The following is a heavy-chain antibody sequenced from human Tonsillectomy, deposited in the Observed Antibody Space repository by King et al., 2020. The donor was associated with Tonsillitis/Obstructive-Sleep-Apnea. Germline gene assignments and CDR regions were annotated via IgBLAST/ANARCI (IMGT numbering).Heavy chain of an antibody. CDR3: AKDIRSLDYGGNSMAIDY. V-gene: IGHV3-43*02. CDR2: ISGDGGST. D-gene: IGHD4-23*01. J-gene: IGHJ4*02. CDR1: GFTFDDYA. Sequence: VQLVESGGGVVQPGGSLRLSCAASGFTFDDYAMHWVRQAPGKGLEWVSLISGDGGSTYYADSVKGRFTISRDNSKNSLYLQMNSLRNEDTALYYCAKDIRSLDYGGNSMAIDYWGQGTLVTVSS.